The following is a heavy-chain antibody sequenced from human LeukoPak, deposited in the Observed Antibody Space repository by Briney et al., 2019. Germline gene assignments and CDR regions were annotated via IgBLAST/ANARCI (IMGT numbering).Heavy chain of an antibody. D-gene: IGHD3-10*01. CDR2: MNPNSGNT. V-gene: IGHV1-8*01. CDR1: GYTFTSYD. Sequence: ASVKVSCKASGYTFTSYDINWVRQATGQGLEWMGWMNPNSGNTGYAQKFQGRVTMTRNTSISTAYMELSSLRSEDTAVYYCARGITMVRGVRDYYMDVWGKGTTVTVPS. J-gene: IGHJ6*03. CDR3: ARGITMVRGVRDYYMDV.